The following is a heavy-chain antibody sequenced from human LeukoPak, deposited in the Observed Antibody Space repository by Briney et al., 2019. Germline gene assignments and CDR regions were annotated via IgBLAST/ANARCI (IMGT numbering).Heavy chain of an antibody. CDR1: GFTFGHYA. J-gene: IGHJ3*02. D-gene: IGHD2-2*01. CDR3: ARGGDFGVPAPLGIDAFDI. Sequence: GGSLRLSCTGSGFTFGHYALAWVRQAPGKGLEWLGFIRSQAYGMTIEYAASMKGRFSISRDNSKSIADLQINSLKTEDTAVYYCARGGDFGVPAPLGIDAFDIWGQGTMVTVSS. CDR2: IRSQAYGMTI. V-gene: IGHV3-49*04.